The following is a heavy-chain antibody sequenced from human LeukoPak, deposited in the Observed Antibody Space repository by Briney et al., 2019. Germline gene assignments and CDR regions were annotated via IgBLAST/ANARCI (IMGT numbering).Heavy chain of an antibody. CDR1: GGSISSSSYY. J-gene: IGHJ4*02. D-gene: IGHD1-7*01. Sequence: SETLSLTCTVSGGSISSSSYYWGWIRQPPGKGLEWIGSIYYSGSTYYNPSLKSRVTISVDTSKNQFSLKLSPVTAADTAVYYCARGPGTTDDYWGQGTLVTVSS. CDR3: ARGPGTTDDY. V-gene: IGHV4-39*07. CDR2: IYYSGST.